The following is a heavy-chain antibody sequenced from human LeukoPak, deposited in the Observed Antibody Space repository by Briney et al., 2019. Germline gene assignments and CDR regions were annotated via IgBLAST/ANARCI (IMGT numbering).Heavy chain of an antibody. CDR3: ARYGLTAALDF. CDR2: IKPDGSEK. V-gene: IGHV3-7*01. D-gene: IGHD2-21*02. CDR1: GFTFSSSW. J-gene: IGHJ4*02. Sequence: GGPLRLSCAASGFTFSSSWMSWVRQAPGKGLEWVANIKPDGSEKFHVDSVKGRFTISRDNSKSSLSPQMNSLRAEDTAVYYCARYGLTAALDFWGQGTLVTVSS.